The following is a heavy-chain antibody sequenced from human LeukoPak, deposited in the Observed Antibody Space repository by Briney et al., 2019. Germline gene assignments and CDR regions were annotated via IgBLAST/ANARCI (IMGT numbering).Heavy chain of an antibody. D-gene: IGHD1-26*01. Sequence: GGSLRLSCSASGFTFSTYTMHWVRQAPGEGLDYVSNISTNGDYSYYADSVKGRFTISRDNSKNTLYLQLSSLAPEDTAAYYCVKDLSGSYTFDYWGQGTLVTVSS. CDR2: ISTNGDYS. J-gene: IGHJ4*02. CDR3: VKDLSGSYTFDY. CDR1: GFTFSTYT. V-gene: IGHV3-64D*06.